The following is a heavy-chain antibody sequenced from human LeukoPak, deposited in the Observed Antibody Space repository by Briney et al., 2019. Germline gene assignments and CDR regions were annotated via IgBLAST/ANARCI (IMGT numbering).Heavy chain of an antibody. CDR3: ARDRPPYLHYYDSSGAGGAFDY. D-gene: IGHD3-22*01. J-gene: IGHJ4*02. Sequence: PGRSLRLSCAASGSTFSSYAMHWVRQAPGKGLEWVAVISYDGSNKYYADSVKGRFTISRDNSKNTLYLQMNSLRAEDTAVYYCARDRPPYLHYYDSSGAGGAFDYWGQGTLVTVSS. CDR2: ISYDGSNK. CDR1: GSTFSSYA. V-gene: IGHV3-30-3*01.